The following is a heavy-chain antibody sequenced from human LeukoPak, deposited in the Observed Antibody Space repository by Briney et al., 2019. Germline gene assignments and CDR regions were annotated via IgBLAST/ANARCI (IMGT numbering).Heavy chain of an antibody. CDR2: ISGSGGTT. V-gene: IGHV3-23*01. D-gene: IGHD4-23*01. Sequence: GGSLTLSCTASGLTFSLYDVSWLRRSPGGGVEWVSVISGSGGTTYSADSVRGRFTISRDNSKSTLFLQMNRLRAEATAAHYCARERGDNGGNTNGFFYYWGQGALVTVSS. CDR1: GLTFSLYD. J-gene: IGHJ4*02. CDR3: ARERGDNGGNTNGFFYY.